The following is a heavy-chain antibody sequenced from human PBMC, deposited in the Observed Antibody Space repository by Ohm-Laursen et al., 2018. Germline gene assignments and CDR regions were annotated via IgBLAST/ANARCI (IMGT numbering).Heavy chain of an antibody. CDR3: TSYDTSVQGY. D-gene: IGHD3-16*01. Sequence: SLRLSCTASGFTLGDYAMSWFRQAPGKGLEWVGFIRSKTYGGTTEYAASVEGRFTISRGDSTNTLYLEMSSLKTEDTAVYYCTSYDTSVQGYWGQGTLVTVSS. CDR2: IRSKTYGGTT. J-gene: IGHJ4*02. CDR1: GFTLGDYA. V-gene: IGHV3-49*03.